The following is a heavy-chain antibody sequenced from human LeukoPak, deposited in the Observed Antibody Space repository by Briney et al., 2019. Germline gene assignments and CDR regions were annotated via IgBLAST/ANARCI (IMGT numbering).Heavy chain of an antibody. V-gene: IGHV4-30-2*01. D-gene: IGHD6-19*01. Sequence: SQTLSLTCTVSGGSISSGGYYWSWIRQPPGKGLEWIGYIYHSGSTYYNPSLKSRVTISVDRSKNQFSLKLSSVTAADTAVYYCARDWGSGLYGMDVWGQGTTVTVSS. J-gene: IGHJ6*02. CDR2: IYHSGST. CDR1: GGSISSGGYY. CDR3: ARDWGSGLYGMDV.